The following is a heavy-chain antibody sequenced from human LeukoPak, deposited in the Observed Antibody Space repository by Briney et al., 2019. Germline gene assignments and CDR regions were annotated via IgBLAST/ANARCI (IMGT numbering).Heavy chain of an antibody. D-gene: IGHD5-24*01. CDR1: GFTFRSNT. CDR2: IKFDGNEK. Sequence: GGSLRLSCAASGFTFRSNTMSWVRQAPGKGLEWVANIKFDGNEKYYVDSVKGRFTISRDNAKNSLYLQMNSLRAEDTAIYYCARLDEAFDNWGQGTLVTVSS. CDR3: ARLDEAFDN. J-gene: IGHJ4*02. V-gene: IGHV3-7*01.